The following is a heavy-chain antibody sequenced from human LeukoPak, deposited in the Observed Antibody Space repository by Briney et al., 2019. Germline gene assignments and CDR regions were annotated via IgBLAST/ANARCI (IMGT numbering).Heavy chain of an antibody. Sequence: SETLSLTCAVYGGSFSGYYWSWIRQPPGKGLEWIGYIYYSGSTNYNPSLKSRVTISVDTSKNQFSLKPSSVTAADTAVYYCARFSGDYSGDYYYAMDVWGQGTTVTVSS. J-gene: IGHJ6*02. CDR3: ARFSGDYSGDYYYAMDV. CDR2: IYYSGST. V-gene: IGHV4-59*01. CDR1: GGSFSGYY. D-gene: IGHD4-17*01.